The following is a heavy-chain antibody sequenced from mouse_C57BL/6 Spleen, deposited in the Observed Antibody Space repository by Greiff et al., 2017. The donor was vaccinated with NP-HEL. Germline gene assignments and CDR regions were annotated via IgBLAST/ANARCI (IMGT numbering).Heavy chain of an antibody. CDR1: GFTFSDYY. CDR3: AREGNHFDV. J-gene: IGHJ1*03. V-gene: IGHV5-16*01. CDR2: INYDGSST. Sequence: EVKLMESEGGLVQPGSSMKLSCTASGFTFSDYYMAWVRQVPEKGLEWVANINYDGSSTYYLDSLKSRFIISRDNAKNILYLQMSSLKSEDTATYYCAREGNHFDVWGTGTTVTVSS.